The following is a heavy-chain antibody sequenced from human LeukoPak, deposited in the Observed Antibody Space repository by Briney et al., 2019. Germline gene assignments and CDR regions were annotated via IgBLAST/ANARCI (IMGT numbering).Heavy chain of an antibody. V-gene: IGHV3-23*01. CDR1: VFTFSSYA. CDR3: ARVGYRGYDYDY. J-gene: IGHJ4*02. CDR2: ISGSGDST. D-gene: IGHD5-12*01. Sequence: GGSLRLSCEASVFTFSSYAMSWVRQAPGKGLEWVSVISGSGDSTYYADSVEGRCTISRDNSKDALYLQMNSLRAEDTAVYYCARVGYRGYDYDYWGQGTLVTVSS.